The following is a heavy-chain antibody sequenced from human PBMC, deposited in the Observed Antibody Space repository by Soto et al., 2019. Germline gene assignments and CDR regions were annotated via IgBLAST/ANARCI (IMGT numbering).Heavy chain of an antibody. J-gene: IGHJ5*02. CDR3: ARGGGSAFNWFDP. CDR2: LYYSGNT. Sequence: QLQLQESGPGLVKPSETLSLTCTVSGGSISSFNYFWGWIRQPPGKGVEWIGSLYYSGNTYYNPSLQSRVTISVVRAKKQCTLTLRSVTAADAAVYYCARGGGSAFNWFDPWGQGTLVTVSP. D-gene: IGHD2-15*01. V-gene: IGHV4-39*01. CDR1: GGSISSFNYF.